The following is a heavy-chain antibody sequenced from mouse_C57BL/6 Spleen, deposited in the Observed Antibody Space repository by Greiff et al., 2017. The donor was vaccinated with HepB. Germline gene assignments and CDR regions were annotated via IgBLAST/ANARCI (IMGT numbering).Heavy chain of an antibody. CDR3: ARGDYYGSSYGY. J-gene: IGHJ2*01. V-gene: IGHV1-42*01. CDR1: GYSFTGYY. CDR2: INPSTGGT. Sequence: EVKLQESGPELVKPGASVKISCKASGYSFTGYYMNWVKQSPEKSLEWIGEINPSTGGTTYNQKFKAKATLTVDKSSSTAYMQLKSLTSEDSAVYYCARGDYYGSSYGYWGQGTTLTVSS. D-gene: IGHD1-1*01.